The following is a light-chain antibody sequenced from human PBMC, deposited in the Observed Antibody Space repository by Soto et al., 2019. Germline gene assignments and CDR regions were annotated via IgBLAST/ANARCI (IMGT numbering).Light chain of an antibody. V-gene: IGKV3-20*01. CDR1: QTISRNY. Sequence: ELVLTQSPGTLSFSPEERATVSCRASQTISRNYLVWYQKKPGQAPRLLIYDASTRATRIPDRFTGSGSGTDFTLTITRLEPDGFQVYYCQQYSGSVPWTFGQGTKVE. CDR3: QQYSGSVPWT. J-gene: IGKJ1*01. CDR2: DAS.